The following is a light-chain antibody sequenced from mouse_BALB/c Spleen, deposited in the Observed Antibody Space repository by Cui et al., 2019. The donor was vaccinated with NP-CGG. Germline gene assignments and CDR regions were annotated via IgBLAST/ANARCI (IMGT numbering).Light chain of an antibody. J-gene: IGLJ1*01. Sequence: QPFATQELALTTSPGETVTLTCRSSTGAVTTSNFANWVQEKPDHLFTGLIGGTHNRPPGVPARFSGSLIGDKAALTITGAQTEDEAIYFCALWYSNHWVFGGGTKLTVL. V-gene: IGLV1*01. CDR2: GTH. CDR1: TGAVTTSNF. CDR3: ALWYSNHWV.